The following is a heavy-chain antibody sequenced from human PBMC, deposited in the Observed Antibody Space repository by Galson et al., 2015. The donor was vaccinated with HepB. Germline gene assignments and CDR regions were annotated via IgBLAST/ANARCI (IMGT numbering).Heavy chain of an antibody. D-gene: IGHD3-3*01. CDR2: INAGNGNT. CDR3: ARGRRFLEWLLYDFDY. CDR1: GYTFTSYA. J-gene: IGHJ4*02. V-gene: IGHV1-3*01. Sequence: SVKVSCKASGYTFTSYAMHWVRQAPGQRLEWMGWINAGNGNTKYSQKFQGRVTITRDTSASTAYMELSSLRSEDTAVYYCARGRRFLEWLLYDFDYWGQGTLVTVSS.